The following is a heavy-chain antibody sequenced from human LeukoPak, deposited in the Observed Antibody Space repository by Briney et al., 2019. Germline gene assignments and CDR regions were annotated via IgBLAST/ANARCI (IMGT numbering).Heavy chain of an antibody. D-gene: IGHD3-10*01. CDR2: ISSSSTTI. CDR1: GFTFSSYS. J-gene: IGHJ4*02. CDR3: ARGRWLVRGPLGY. V-gene: IGHV3-48*04. Sequence: GGSLRLSCAASGFTFSSYSMMWVRQAPGKGLEWVSYISSSSTTIYYADSVKGRFTISRDNAKNSLYLQMNSLRAEDTAVYYCARGRWLVRGPLGYWGQGTLVTVSS.